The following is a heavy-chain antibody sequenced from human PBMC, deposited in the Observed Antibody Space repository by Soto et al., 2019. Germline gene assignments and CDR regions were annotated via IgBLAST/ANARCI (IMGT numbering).Heavy chain of an antibody. V-gene: IGHV4-39*01. CDR2: IYYSGST. J-gene: IGHJ4*02. CDR1: GGSVSSSSYY. CDR3: ARTQYYYGDYQN. D-gene: IGHD4-17*01. Sequence: SETLSLTCTVSGGSVSSSSYYWGWIRQPPGKGLEWIGSIYYSGSTYYNPSLKSRVTISVDTSKNQFSLKLSSVTAADTAVYYCARTQYYYGDYQNWGQGTLVTVPQ.